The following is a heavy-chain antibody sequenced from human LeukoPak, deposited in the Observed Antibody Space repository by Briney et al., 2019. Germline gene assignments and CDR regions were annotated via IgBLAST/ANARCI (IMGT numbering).Heavy chain of an antibody. J-gene: IGHJ4*02. D-gene: IGHD2-21*02. Sequence: PGGSLRLSCAASGFAFSSYWMSWVRQAPGKGLGWVANIKQDGSEKYYVDSVKGRFTISRDNAKNSLYLQMNSLRAEDTAVYYCARITYCGGDCYAPIAPDFDYWGQGTLVTVSS. CDR3: ARITYCGGDCYAPIAPDFDY. CDR2: IKQDGSEK. V-gene: IGHV3-7*01. CDR1: GFAFSSYW.